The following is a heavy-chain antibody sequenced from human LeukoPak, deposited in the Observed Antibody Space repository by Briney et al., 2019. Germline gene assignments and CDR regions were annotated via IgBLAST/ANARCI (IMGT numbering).Heavy chain of an antibody. D-gene: IGHD3-22*01. CDR1: GGSISSSSYY. V-gene: IGHV4-39*01. Sequence: SETLSLTCTVSGGSISSSSYYWGWIRQPPGKGLEWLGSIYYSGSTYYNPSLKSRVTISVDTSKNQFSLKLSSVTAADTAVYYCARYFTYYYDTTFDYWGQGTLVTVSS. CDR2: IYYSGST. CDR3: ARYFTYYYDTTFDY. J-gene: IGHJ4*02.